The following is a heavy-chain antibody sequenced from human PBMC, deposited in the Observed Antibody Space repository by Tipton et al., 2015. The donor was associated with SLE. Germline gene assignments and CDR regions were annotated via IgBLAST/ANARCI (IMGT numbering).Heavy chain of an antibody. J-gene: IGHJ4*02. CDR3: ARMGILGLDY. V-gene: IGHV3-33*08. D-gene: IGHD7-27*01. CDR1: GFTFSSYS. Sequence: SLRLSCAASGFTFSSYSMNWVRQAPGKGLEWVAFIRYDGSNKYYADSVKGRFTISRDNAKNSLYLQMNSLRAEDTAVYYCARMGILGLDYWGQGTLVTVSS. CDR2: IRYDGSNK.